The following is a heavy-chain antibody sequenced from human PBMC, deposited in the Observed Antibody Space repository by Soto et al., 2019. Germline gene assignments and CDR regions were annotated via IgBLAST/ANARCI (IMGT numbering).Heavy chain of an antibody. CDR2: INPNSGGT. V-gene: IGHV1-2*02. D-gene: IGHD5-18*01. J-gene: IGHJ5*02. CDR3: ARDAFEAYVAWIQLWLRRNWFDP. CDR1: GYTFTGYY. Sequence: QVQLVQSGAEVKKPGASVKVSCKASGYTFTGYYMHWVRQAPGQGLEWMGWINPNSGGTNYAQKFQGRVTMTRDTSISTAYMELSRLRSDDTAVYYCARDAFEAYVAWIQLWLRRNWFDPWGQGTLVTVSS.